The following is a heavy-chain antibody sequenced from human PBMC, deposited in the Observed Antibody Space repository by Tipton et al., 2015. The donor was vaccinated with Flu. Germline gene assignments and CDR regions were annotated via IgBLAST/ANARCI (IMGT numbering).Heavy chain of an antibody. CDR2: IYASGST. CDR3: ASTSNYGRRIEPDFDS. V-gene: IGHV4-4*07. Sequence: TLSLTCTVSGASIRRYYWSWIRQPAGKGLEWIGRIYASGSTTYNPSLKSRVTMSVDTSKSQFSLKLSSVTAADTAVYYCASTSNYGRRIEPDFDSWGQGTLVTVSS. J-gene: IGHJ4*02. CDR1: GASIRRYY. D-gene: IGHD4-17*01.